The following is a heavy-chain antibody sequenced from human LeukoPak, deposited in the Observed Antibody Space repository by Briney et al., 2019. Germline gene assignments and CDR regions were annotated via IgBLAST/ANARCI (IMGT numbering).Heavy chain of an antibody. CDR2: IYYSGST. D-gene: IGHD3-16*01. Sequence: SETLSLTCTVSGGSINTYFWSWIRQPPGKGLEWIGYIYYSGSTYYNPSLKSRVTISVDTSKNQFSLKLSSVTAADTAVYYCARGGGDYYYYGMDVWGQGTTVTVSS. CDR3: ARGGGDYYYYGMDV. V-gene: IGHV4-59*08. J-gene: IGHJ6*02. CDR1: GGSINTYF.